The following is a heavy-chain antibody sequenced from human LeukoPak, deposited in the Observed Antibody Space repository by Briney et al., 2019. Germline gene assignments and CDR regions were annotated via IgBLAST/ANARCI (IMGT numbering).Heavy chain of an antibody. CDR3: ARTKKYYYDSSGYYGEHDY. J-gene: IGHJ4*02. V-gene: IGHV4-59*01. D-gene: IGHD3-22*01. CDR2: IYYSGST. CDR1: GGSFSSYY. Sequence: SETLSLTCTVSGGSFSSYYWSWIRQPPGKGLEWIGYIYYSGSTNYNPSLTSRVTISVDTSKTQFSLKLSSVTAADTAVYYCARTKKYYYDSSGYYGEHDYWGQGTLVTVSS.